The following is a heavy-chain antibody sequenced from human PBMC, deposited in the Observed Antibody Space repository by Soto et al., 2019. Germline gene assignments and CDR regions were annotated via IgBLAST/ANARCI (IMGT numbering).Heavy chain of an antibody. CDR3: ARDQFSAMLRYSSGGAFDI. V-gene: IGHV3-33*01. CDR2: IWYDGSNK. D-gene: IGHD6-19*01. CDR1: GFTFSSYG. J-gene: IGHJ3*02. Sequence: QVQLVESGGGVVHPGRSLRLSCAASGFTFSSYGMHWVRQAPGKGLEWVAVIWYDGSNKYYADSVKGRFTISRDNSKNTLYLQMNSLRAEDTAVYYCARDQFSAMLRYSSGGAFDIWGQGTMVTVSS.